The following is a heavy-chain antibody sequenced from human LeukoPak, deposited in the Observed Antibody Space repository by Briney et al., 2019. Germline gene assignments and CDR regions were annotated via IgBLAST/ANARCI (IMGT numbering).Heavy chain of an antibody. CDR2: IYYSGST. CDR3: ARDGLDYGDYGGGY. D-gene: IGHD4-17*01. J-gene: IGHJ4*02. Sequence: SETLSLTCTVSGGSISSSSYYWAWIRQPPGKGLEWIGSIYYSGSTYYNPSLKSRVTISVDTSKNQFSLKLSSVTAADTAVYYCARDGLDYGDYGGGYWGQGTLVTVSS. CDR1: GGSISSSSYY. V-gene: IGHV4-39*07.